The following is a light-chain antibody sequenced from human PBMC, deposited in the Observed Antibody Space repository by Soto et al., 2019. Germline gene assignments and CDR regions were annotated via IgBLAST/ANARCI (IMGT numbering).Light chain of an antibody. CDR1: QSISSI. V-gene: IGKV3-15*01. Sequence: EIVMTQSPATLSVSPGERVTLSCRASQSISSILAWYQQKPGQAPRLLIYGASTRATGIPARFRGSGSGTEFTLTISSLQSEDFAVYYCQQYYTWPLTFGGGTNVEIK. CDR2: GAS. CDR3: QQYYTWPLT. J-gene: IGKJ4*01.